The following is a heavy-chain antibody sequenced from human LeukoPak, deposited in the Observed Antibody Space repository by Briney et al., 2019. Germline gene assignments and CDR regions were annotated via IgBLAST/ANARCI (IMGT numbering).Heavy chain of an antibody. CDR1: GGSISSSSYY. CDR2: IYYIGST. CDR3: ARGYSSSWYFNWFDP. J-gene: IGHJ5*02. V-gene: IGHV4-39*01. D-gene: IGHD6-13*01. Sequence: SETLSLTCTVSGGSISSSSYYWGWIRQPPGKGLEWIGSIYYIGSTYYNPSLKSRVTISVDTSKNQFSLKLSSVTAADTAVYYCARGYSSSWYFNWFDPWGQGTLVTVSS.